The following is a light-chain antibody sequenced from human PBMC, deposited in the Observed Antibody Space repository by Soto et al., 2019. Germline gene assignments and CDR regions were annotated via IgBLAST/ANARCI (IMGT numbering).Light chain of an antibody. CDR2: GAS. J-gene: IGKJ5*01. Sequence: EIVLTQSLATLSVSPWGTATLVCGASQSLSSNLAWYQQKPGQAPRLLIYGASTRATGIPARFSGSSSGTKFTLTTISLQSEDFATYYCQQYNNRPAITFGQGTRLEIK. CDR1: QSLSSN. CDR3: QQYNNRPAIT. V-gene: IGKV3D-15*01.